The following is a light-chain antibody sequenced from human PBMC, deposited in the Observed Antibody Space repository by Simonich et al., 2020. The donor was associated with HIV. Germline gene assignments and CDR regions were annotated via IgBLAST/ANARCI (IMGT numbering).Light chain of an antibody. CDR1: SSDVGGYNY. CDR2: EVN. V-gene: IGLV2-8*01. CDR3: SSYADSNNLL. J-gene: IGLJ3*02. Sequence: QSALTQPPSASGSPGQSVTISCTGTSSDVGGYNYVPWYQQHPGKAPKLMIYEVNKRPSGVPDRFSGSKSGNTASLTVSGLQAEDEADYYCSSYADSNNLLFGGGTRLTVL.